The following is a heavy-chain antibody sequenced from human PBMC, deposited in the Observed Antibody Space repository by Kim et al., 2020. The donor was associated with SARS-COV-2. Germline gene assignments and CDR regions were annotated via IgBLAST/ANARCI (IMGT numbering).Heavy chain of an antibody. J-gene: IGHJ4*02. CDR2: T. Sequence: TKYSQKFQGRVTITRDTSASTAYMELSSLRSEDTAVYYCARDTRNRGTDYWGQGTLVTVSS. D-gene: IGHD1-1*01. V-gene: IGHV1-3*01. CDR3: ARDTRNRGTDY.